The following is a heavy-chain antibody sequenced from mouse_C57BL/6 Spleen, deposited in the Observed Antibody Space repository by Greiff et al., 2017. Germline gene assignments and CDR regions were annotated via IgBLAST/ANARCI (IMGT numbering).Heavy chain of an antibody. J-gene: IGHJ3*01. Sequence: QVQLKQSGAELVRPGASVTLSCKASGYTFTDYEMHWVKQTPVHGLEWIGAIDPETGGTAYNQKFQGKAILTADKSSSTAYMELRSLTSEDSAVYYCTRVGNRAWFAYWGQGTLVTVSA. CDR1: GYTFTDYE. CDR2: IDPETGGT. V-gene: IGHV1-15*01. CDR3: TRVGNRAWFAY.